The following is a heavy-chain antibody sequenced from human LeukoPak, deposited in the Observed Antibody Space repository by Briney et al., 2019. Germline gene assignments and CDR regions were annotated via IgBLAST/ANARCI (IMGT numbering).Heavy chain of an antibody. V-gene: IGHV3-23*01. CDR3: AKGSAFIIVATIFDY. D-gene: IGHD5-12*01. CDR2: ISGSGGST. J-gene: IGHJ4*02. Sequence: GALRLSCAASGFTFNNYAMNWVRQAPGKGLEWVSVISGSGGSTYYADSVKGRFTISRDNAKNSLYLQMNSLRAEDTALYYCAKGSAFIIVATIFDYWGQGTLVTVSS. CDR1: GFTFNNYA.